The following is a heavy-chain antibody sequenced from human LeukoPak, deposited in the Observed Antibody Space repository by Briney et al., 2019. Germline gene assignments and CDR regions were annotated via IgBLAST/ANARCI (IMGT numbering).Heavy chain of an antibody. Sequence: GGSLRLSCAASGFTFSSYEMNWVRQAPGKGLEWVSYISSSGSTIYCADSVKGRFTISRDNAKNSLYLQMNSLRAEDTAVYYCARSGRYFDWSEEYDAFDIWGQGTMVTVSS. D-gene: IGHD3-9*01. CDR2: ISSSGSTI. V-gene: IGHV3-48*03. CDR3: ARSGRYFDWSEEYDAFDI. CDR1: GFTFSSYE. J-gene: IGHJ3*02.